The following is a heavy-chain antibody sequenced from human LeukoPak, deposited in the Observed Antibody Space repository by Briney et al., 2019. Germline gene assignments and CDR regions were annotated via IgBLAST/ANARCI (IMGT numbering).Heavy chain of an antibody. J-gene: IGHJ5*02. CDR2: IYYSGST. CDR3: ARGSKNYGDPRWFDP. V-gene: IGHV4-59*01. Sequence: PSETLSLTCTVSGGSISSYYWSWIRQPPGKGLEWIGYIYYSGSTNYNPSLKSRVTISVDTSKNQFSLKLSSVTAADTAVYYCARGSKNYGDPRWFDPWGQGTLVTVSS. CDR1: GGSISSYY. D-gene: IGHD4-17*01.